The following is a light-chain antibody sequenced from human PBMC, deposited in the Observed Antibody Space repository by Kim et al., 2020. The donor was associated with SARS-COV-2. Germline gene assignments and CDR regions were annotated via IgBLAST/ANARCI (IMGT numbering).Light chain of an antibody. J-gene: IGLJ7*01. CDR2: GKD. V-gene: IGLV3-19*01. Sequence: SSELTQDPAVSVALGQTVSITFQGDILRRYHASCYQQKPGQAPVLFIYGKDSRASGIPDRFSGSNSGDTTSLTITGSQAEDEADYYCNSRVGSGDHYLFG. CDR3: NSRVGSGDHYL. CDR1: ILRRYH.